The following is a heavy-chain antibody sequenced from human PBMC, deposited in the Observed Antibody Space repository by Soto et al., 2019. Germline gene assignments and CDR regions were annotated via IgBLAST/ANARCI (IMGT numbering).Heavy chain of an antibody. D-gene: IGHD2-8*01. Sequence: PGGSLRLSCAASGFTFSSYSMNWVRQAPGKGLEWVSYISSSSSTIYYADSVKGRFTISRDNAKNSLYLQMNSLRAEDTAVYYCARGMDGIVLMVYAQTQKNYYYYMDVWGKGTTVTVSS. CDR2: ISSSSSTI. CDR3: ARGMDGIVLMVYAQTQKNYYYYMDV. CDR1: GFTFSSYS. J-gene: IGHJ6*03. V-gene: IGHV3-48*01.